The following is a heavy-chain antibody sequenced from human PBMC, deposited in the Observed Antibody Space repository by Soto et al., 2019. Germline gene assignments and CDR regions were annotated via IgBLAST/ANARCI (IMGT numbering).Heavy chain of an antibody. CDR1: GGSISSGGYY. J-gene: IGHJ3*02. Sequence: QVQLQESGPGLVKPSQTLSLTCTVSGGSISSGGYYWSWIRQHPGKGLEWIGYIYYSGSTYYSPSLKSRVTISVDTSKNQFSLKLSSVTAADTAVYYCARHTYSGYGLDAFDICGQGTMVTVSS. V-gene: IGHV4-31*03. CDR3: ARHTYSGYGLDAFDI. D-gene: IGHD5-12*01. CDR2: IYYSGST.